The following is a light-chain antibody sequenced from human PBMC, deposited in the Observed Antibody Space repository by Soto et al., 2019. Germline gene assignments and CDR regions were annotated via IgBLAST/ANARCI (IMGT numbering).Light chain of an antibody. Sequence: DIQMTQSPSSLSASVGDRVTITCQASQGIDYFLAWYQQKPGKVPKLLIYAASTLQSGVPSRFSGSGSGTDFTLTISGLQAEDVATYYCQRYNSPPWTFGQGTKVEI. J-gene: IGKJ1*01. V-gene: IGKV1-27*01. CDR3: QRYNSPPWT. CDR2: AAS. CDR1: QGIDYF.